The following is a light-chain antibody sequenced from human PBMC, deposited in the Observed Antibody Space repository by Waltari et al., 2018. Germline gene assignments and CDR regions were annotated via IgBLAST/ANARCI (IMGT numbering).Light chain of an antibody. CDR1: QSVSSSY. J-gene: IGKJ2*01. CDR2: AAS. Sequence: EIVLTQSPGTLSLSPGERATLSCRASQSVSSSYLAWYQQKPGQPPRLLIDAASSRATGIPDRFSGSGSGTDFTLTIGRLEPEDFAVYYCQQYGSSVYTFGQGTKLEIK. CDR3: QQYGSSVYT. V-gene: IGKV3-20*01.